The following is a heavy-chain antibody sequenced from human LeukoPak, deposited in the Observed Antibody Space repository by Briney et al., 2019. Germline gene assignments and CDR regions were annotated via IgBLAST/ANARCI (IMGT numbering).Heavy chain of an antibody. CDR2: ISPNSGGT. CDR3: ARSLHFTAYYLDY. V-gene: IGHV1-2*02. D-gene: IGHD5-24*01. J-gene: IGHJ4*02. Sequence: GSSVKVSCKASGGTFSSYAISWVRQAPGQGLEWMGWISPNSGGTNYAQKFQGRVTMTRDTSISTAYMELNRLTSDDTATYYCARSLHFTAYYLDYWGQGTLVTVSS. CDR1: GGTFSSYA.